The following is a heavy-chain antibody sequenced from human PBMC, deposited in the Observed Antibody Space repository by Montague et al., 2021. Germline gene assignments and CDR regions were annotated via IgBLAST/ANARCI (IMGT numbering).Heavy chain of an antibody. J-gene: IGHJ4*02. D-gene: IGHD3-10*01. CDR3: TRRSYYGSGNYCGHCDY. CDR2: LYWDDDK. V-gene: IGHV2-5*02. Sequence: PALVKPTQTLTLTCTLSGFSLSTSGVAVGWVRQPPGKALDWLALLYWDDDKSYSPSLKSRLTITKDTSTDQVVLTVTNMDPVDTATYYCTRRSYYGSGNYCGHCDYWGQGTLVTVSS. CDR1: GFSLSTSGVA.